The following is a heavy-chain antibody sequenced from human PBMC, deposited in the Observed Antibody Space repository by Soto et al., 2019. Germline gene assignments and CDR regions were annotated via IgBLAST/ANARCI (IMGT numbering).Heavy chain of an antibody. D-gene: IGHD4-4*01. CDR1: LGSTNGYY. CDR2: IYYSGST. Sequence: SETLSLTCTVSLGSTNGYYWSWIRQPPGKGLEWIGYIYYSGSTNYNPSLKSRVTISLDTSKNQFSLKLSSVTAADTAVYYCARRQYHHLDYWGRGTLVTVSS. CDR3: ARRQYHHLDY. V-gene: IGHV4-59*01. J-gene: IGHJ4*02.